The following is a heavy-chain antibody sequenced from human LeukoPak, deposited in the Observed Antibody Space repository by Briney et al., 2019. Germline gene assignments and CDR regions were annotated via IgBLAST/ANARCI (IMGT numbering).Heavy chain of an antibody. CDR3: ARAASWELPGDAFDI. CDR1: GGSISSGDYY. Sequence: SQTLSLTCTVSGGSISSGDYYWSWIRQPPGKGLEWIGYIYYSGSTNYNPSLKSRVTISVDTSKNQFSLKLSSVTAADTAVYYCARAASWELPGDAFDIWGQGTMVTVSS. V-gene: IGHV4-30-4*01. CDR2: IYYSGST. J-gene: IGHJ3*02. D-gene: IGHD1-26*01.